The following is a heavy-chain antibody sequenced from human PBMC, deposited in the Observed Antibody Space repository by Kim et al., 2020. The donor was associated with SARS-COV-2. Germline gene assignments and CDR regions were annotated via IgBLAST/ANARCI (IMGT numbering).Heavy chain of an antibody. CDR1: GFTFSSYA. J-gene: IGHJ4*02. Sequence: GGSLRLSCAASGFTFSSYAMNWVRQAPGRGLEWVSGISGSGGNTYYADSVRGRFTISRDNSKNTLYLQMNSLRAEDTAVYYCAKDFGYTYVSYTGGDDFWGQGTLVTVSA. CDR2: ISGSGGNT. CDR3: AKDFGYTYVSYTGGDDF. D-gene: IGHD5-18*01. V-gene: IGHV3-23*01.